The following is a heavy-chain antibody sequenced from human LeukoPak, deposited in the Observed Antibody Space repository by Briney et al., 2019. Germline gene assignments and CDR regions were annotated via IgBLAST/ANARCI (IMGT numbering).Heavy chain of an antibody. CDR3: ARDASPHDYYDSSGYFY. CDR2: INPSGGST. CDR1: GYTFTSYF. D-gene: IGHD3-22*01. V-gene: IGHV1-46*01. J-gene: IGHJ4*02. Sequence: ASVKVSCKASGYTFTSYFMHWVRQAPGQGLEWMGIINPSGGSTSYAQKSQGRVTMTRDTSTSTVYMELSSLRSEDTAVYYCARDASPHDYYDSSGYFYWGQGTLVTVSS.